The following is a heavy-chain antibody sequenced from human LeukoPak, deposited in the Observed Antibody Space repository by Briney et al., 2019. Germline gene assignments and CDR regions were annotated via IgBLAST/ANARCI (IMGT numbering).Heavy chain of an antibody. D-gene: IGHD1-7*01. CDR1: GYTFTDYY. CDR2: INPNSGGT. J-gene: IGHJ4*02. V-gene: IGHV1-2*02. Sequence: ASVKVSCKTSGYTFTDYYMHWVRQAPGRGLEWMGWINPNSGGTNYAQKFQGRVTMTRDTSISTAYMELSRPRSDDTAVYYCARVDVLGYNWNYIPFDYWGQGTLVTVSS. CDR3: ARVDVLGYNWNYIPFDY.